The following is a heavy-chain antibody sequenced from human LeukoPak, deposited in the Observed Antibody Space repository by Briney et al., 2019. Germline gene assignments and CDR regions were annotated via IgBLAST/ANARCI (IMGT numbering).Heavy chain of an antibody. Sequence: GRSLRLSCAASGFTFSSYGMHWVRQAPGKGLEWVAVISYDGSNEYYADSVKGRFTISRDNSKNTLYLQMNSLRAEDTAVYYCAKEATVTDWYFDLWGRGTLVTVSS. CDR1: GFTFSSYG. CDR2: ISYDGSNE. CDR3: AKEATVTDWYFDL. J-gene: IGHJ2*01. D-gene: IGHD4-17*01. V-gene: IGHV3-30*18.